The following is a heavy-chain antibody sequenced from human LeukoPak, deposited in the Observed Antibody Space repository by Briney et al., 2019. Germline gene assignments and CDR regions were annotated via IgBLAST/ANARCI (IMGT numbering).Heavy chain of an antibody. CDR2: ISSIIIHI. V-gene: IGHV3-21*01. CDR1: GFTFSIYR. Sequence: GGSLRLSCTASGFTFSIYRMNWVRQAPGKGLECVSSISSIIIHIYYADSVKGRFIISRDNAKNSLYLQIKSLRAEDTALYYCAREKWELWKEFDYWGQGNLVTVSS. D-gene: IGHD1-26*01. J-gene: IGHJ4*02. CDR3: AREKWELWKEFDY.